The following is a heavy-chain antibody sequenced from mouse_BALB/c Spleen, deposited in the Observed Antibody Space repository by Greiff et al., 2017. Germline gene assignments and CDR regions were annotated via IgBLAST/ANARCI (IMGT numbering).Heavy chain of an antibody. CDR2: ISSGGSYT. V-gene: IGHV5-6-4*01. CDR1: GFTFSSYT. Sequence: EVQLVESGGGLVKPGGSLKLSCAASGFTFSSYTMSWVRQTPEKRLEWVATISSGGSYTYYPDSVKGRFTISRDNAKNTLYLQMSSLKSEDTAMYYCAREYGNYPAWFAYWGQGTLVTVSA. CDR3: AREYGNYPAWFAY. D-gene: IGHD2-10*02. J-gene: IGHJ3*01.